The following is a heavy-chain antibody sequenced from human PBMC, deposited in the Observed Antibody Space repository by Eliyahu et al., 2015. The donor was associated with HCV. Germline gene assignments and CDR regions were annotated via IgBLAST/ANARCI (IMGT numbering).Heavy chain of an antibody. CDR1: GFTFGDYA. D-gene: IGHD1-14*01. J-gene: IGHJ6*02. Sequence: EVQLVESGGGLVKPGRSLRLSCTASGFTFGDYAMSWFRQAPGKGLEWVGFIRSKAYGGTTEYAASVKGRFTISRDDSKSIAYLQMNSLKTEDTAVYYCTTFHGTYYYYYGMDVWGQGTTVTVSS. V-gene: IGHV3-49*05. CDR2: IRSKAYGGTT. CDR3: TTFHGTYYYYYGMDV.